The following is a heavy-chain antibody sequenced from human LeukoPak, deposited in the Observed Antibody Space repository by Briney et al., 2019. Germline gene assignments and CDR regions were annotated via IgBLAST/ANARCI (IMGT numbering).Heavy chain of an antibody. Sequence: GGSLRLSCAASGFTFSSYWMSWVRHAPGKGLVGVAVISSDGSNTYYADSVRGRFTISRDNSRNMLLLQMKSLRVEDTSVYYCTRDRSGSWAIDCWGQGTLVTVSS. CDR3: TRDRSGSWAIDC. CDR1: GFTFSSYW. D-gene: IGHD1-26*01. V-gene: IGHV3-30*03. CDR2: ISSDGSNT. J-gene: IGHJ4*02.